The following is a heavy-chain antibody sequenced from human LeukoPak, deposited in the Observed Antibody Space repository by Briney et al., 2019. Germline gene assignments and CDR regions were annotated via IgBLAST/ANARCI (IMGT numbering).Heavy chain of an antibody. CDR1: GFTFSSYA. CDR3: ARKSMAAVGTFDY. V-gene: IGHV3-23*01. CDR2: ISGSGGST. J-gene: IGHJ4*02. D-gene: IGHD6-13*01. Sequence: TGGSLRLSCAASGFTFSSYAMSWVRQAPGKGLEWVSGISGSGGSTYYADSVKGRFTISRDNSKNTLYLQMNSLRAEDTAVYYCARKSMAAVGTFDYWGQGTLVTVSS.